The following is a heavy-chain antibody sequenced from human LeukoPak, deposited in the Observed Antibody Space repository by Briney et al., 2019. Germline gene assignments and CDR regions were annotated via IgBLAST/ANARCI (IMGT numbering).Heavy chain of an antibody. D-gene: IGHD2-2*01. V-gene: IGHV3-74*01. Sequence: GGSLRLSCAASGFTFSNYWMHWVRQAPGKGLVWVSRINSDGINTSYADSVKGRFTISRDNAKNTLNLQMNSLRAEDTALYYCAKDLKEGFCSTTSCYGIDSWGQGTLVTVSS. CDR2: INSDGINT. CDR1: GFTFSNYW. CDR3: AKDLKEGFCSTTSCYGIDS. J-gene: IGHJ4*02.